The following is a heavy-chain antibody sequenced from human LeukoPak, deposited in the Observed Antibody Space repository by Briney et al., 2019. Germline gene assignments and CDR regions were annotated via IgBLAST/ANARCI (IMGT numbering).Heavy chain of an antibody. J-gene: IGHJ4*02. Sequence: GGSLRLSCAASGFKFSSYALHWVRQAPGKGLEWVALISYDGSNKYYADSVTGRFTISSDISKDTLYLQMNSLRAEDTALYYCAKGLERESRLDSWGQGALVTVSS. CDR3: AKGLERESRLDS. D-gene: IGHD1-1*01. CDR1: GFKFSSYA. V-gene: IGHV3-30*04. CDR2: ISYDGSNK.